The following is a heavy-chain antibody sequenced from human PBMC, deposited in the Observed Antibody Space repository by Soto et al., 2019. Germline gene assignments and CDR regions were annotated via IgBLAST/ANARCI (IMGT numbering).Heavy chain of an antibody. J-gene: IGHJ4*02. D-gene: IGHD6-19*01. CDR2: INAGNGNT. Sequence: QVQLVQSGAEVKKPGASVKVSCKASGYTFTSYAMHWVRQAPGQRLEWMGWINAGNGNTKYSQKFQGRVTITRDTSASTADMELSSLRSEATAVYYCARMDFVGSGWYVALNYWGQGTLVTVSS. CDR1: GYTFTSYA. V-gene: IGHV1-3*01. CDR3: ARMDFVGSGWYVALNY.